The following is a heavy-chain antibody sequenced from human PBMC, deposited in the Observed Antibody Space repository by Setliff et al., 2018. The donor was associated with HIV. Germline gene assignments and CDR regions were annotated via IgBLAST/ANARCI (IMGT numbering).Heavy chain of an antibody. D-gene: IGHD2-8*01. CDR1: GYTFTAYY. V-gene: IGHV1-2*06. J-gene: IGHJ3*02. CDR3: ASKVHCTNGVCLDAFDI. Sequence: ASVKVSSKASGYTFTAYYIHWVRQAPGQGLEWMGRINPNSGSTNYAQNFQGGVTMTRDTSISTAYMELSRLRSDDTAVYYCASKVHCTNGVCLDAFDIWGQGTMVTVSS. CDR2: INPNSGST.